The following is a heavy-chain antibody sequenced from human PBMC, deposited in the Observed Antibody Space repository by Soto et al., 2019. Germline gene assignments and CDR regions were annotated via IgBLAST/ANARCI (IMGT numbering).Heavy chain of an antibody. Sequence: EVQLLESGGGLVQPGGSLRLSCAASGFTFSSYAMNWVRQAPGKGLEWVSSISGTSGRTYYADSVEGRFTISRDNSKNTLYLQIDILRAEDTAVYYCAKDEGSGWYSFDYWGQGALVSVSS. CDR1: GFTFSSYA. CDR3: AKDEGSGWYSFDY. J-gene: IGHJ4*02. D-gene: IGHD6-19*01. V-gene: IGHV3-23*01. CDR2: ISGTSGRT.